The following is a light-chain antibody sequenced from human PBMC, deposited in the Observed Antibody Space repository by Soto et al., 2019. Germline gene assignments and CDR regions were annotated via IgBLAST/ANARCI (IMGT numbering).Light chain of an antibody. CDR1: SSDVGGYNY. CDR2: DVS. Sequence: QSALTQPRSVSGSPGQSVTISCTGTSSDVGGYNYVSWYQQHPGKAPKLMIYDVSKRPSGVPDRFSGSKSDNTASVAISGLQAEDEADYYCCSYAGNYTLLFGGGTKVTVL. V-gene: IGLV2-11*01. CDR3: CSYAGNYTLL. J-gene: IGLJ2*01.